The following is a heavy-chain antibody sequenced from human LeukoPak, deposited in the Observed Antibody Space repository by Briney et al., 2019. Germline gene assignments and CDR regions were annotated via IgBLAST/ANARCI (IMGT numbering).Heavy chain of an antibody. Sequence: SVKVSCKASGFTFTSHDYNWVRQATGQGLEWMGWMNPSGNTGYAQKFQGRVTMTRNTSISTAYMELSSLRSEDTAVYYCARGRVDHMGYYYYYGMDVWGQGTTVTVSS. V-gene: IGHV1-8*01. CDR1: GFTFTSHD. CDR2: MNPSGNT. D-gene: IGHD2-21*01. J-gene: IGHJ6*02. CDR3: ARGRVDHMGYYYYYGMDV.